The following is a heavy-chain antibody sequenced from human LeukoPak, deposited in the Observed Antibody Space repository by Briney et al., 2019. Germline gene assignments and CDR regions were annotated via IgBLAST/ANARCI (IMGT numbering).Heavy chain of an antibody. CDR3: AREGEYGNYFDY. CDR2: IWYDGSNK. CDR1: GLTFSSYG. Sequence: GRSLRLSCAASGLTFSSYGMHWVRQAPGKGLEWVAVIWYDGSNKYYADSVKGRFTISRDNSKNTLYLQMNSLRAEDTAVYYCAREGEYGNYFDYWGQGTLVTVSS. D-gene: IGHD1-26*01. V-gene: IGHV3-33*01. J-gene: IGHJ4*02.